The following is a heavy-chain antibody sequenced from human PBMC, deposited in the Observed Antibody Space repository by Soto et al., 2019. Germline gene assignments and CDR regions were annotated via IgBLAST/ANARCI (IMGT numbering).Heavy chain of an antibody. Sequence: SETLSLTCTVSGGSISSYYWSWIRQPPGKGLEWIGYMYNTGSTVYNPSLKSRVTISVDTSKNQFSLKLNAVTASDTAVYYCARDLWGYCGTDCYPLDVWGQGTTVT. D-gene: IGHD2-21*02. V-gene: IGHV4-59*01. J-gene: IGHJ6*02. CDR3: ARDLWGYCGTDCYPLDV. CDR2: MYNTGST. CDR1: GGSISSYY.